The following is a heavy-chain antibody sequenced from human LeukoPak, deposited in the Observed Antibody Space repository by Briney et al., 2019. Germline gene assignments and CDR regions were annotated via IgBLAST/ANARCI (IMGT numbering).Heavy chain of an antibody. CDR3: TRGADYDFCLVDV. Sequence: GGSLRLSCAASEFTFNNYWMTWVRQAPGKGLEWVANIKRDGSEKHYVDSVRGRFTISRDNAKNSVYLQMNSLRAEDTAVYYCTRGADYDFCLVDVWGKGTTVTVSS. V-gene: IGHV3-7*01. D-gene: IGHD3-3*01. J-gene: IGHJ6*04. CDR1: EFTFNNYW. CDR2: IKRDGSEK.